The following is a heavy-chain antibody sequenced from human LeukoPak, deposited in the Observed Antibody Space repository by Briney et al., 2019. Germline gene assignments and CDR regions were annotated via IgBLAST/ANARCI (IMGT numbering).Heavy chain of an antibody. J-gene: IGHJ4*02. D-gene: IGHD2-15*01. V-gene: IGHV3-74*01. Sequence: GGSLRLSCAASGFTFRTYWMHRVRQAPGKGLVWVSRINGDGSSTNYADSVKGRFTISRDNAKNTLYLQMNSLRAEDSAVYYCARGCTDNICYSNYWGQGTLVTVST. CDR3: ARGCTDNICYSNY. CDR2: INGDGSST. CDR1: GFTFRTYW.